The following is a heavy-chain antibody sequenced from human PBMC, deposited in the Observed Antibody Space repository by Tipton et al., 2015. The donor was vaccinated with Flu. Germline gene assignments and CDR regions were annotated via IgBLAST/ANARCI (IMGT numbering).Heavy chain of an antibody. CDR2: INPNSGGT. CDR1: GYTFTGYY. D-gene: IGHD3-16*01. CDR3: ARDRLRGYNWFDP. J-gene: IGHJ5*02. V-gene: IGHV1-2*06. Sequence: QLVQSGAEVKKPGASVKVSCKASGYTFTGYYMHWVRQAPGQGLEWMGRINPNSGGTNYAQKFQGRVTMTRDTSISTAYMELSRLRSDDTAVYYCARDRLRGYNWFDPRGQGTLVTVSS.